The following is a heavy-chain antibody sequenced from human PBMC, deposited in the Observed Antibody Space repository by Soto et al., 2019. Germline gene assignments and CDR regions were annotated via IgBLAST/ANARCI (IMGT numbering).Heavy chain of an antibody. J-gene: IGHJ4*02. D-gene: IGHD6-13*01. Sequence: QVQLVESGGGVVQPGRSMRLSCAASGFTFSSYAMHWVRQAPGKGLEWVAVISYDGSNKYYADSVKGRFTISRDNSKNTLYLQMNSLRAEDTAVYYCARDRGSTEFDYWGQGTLVTVSS. CDR1: GFTFSSYA. V-gene: IGHV3-30-3*01. CDR3: ARDRGSTEFDY. CDR2: ISYDGSNK.